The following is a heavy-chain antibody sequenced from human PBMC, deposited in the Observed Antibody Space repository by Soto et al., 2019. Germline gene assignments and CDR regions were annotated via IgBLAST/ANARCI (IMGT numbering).Heavy chain of an antibody. J-gene: IGHJ4*01. V-gene: IGHV3-23*01. CDR1: GFTFSNYV. CDR2: ISGSGDNT. D-gene: IGHD2-15*01. Sequence: QPGGSLRLSCAASGFTFSNYVMSWVRQAPGKGLEWVSSISGSGDNTYYADSVKGRFTISRDNSKNMVYLQMNSLKTEDTGIYYCTTDSYSAMMVVRFDYWGHGTLVTVSS. CDR3: TTDSYSAMMVVRFDY.